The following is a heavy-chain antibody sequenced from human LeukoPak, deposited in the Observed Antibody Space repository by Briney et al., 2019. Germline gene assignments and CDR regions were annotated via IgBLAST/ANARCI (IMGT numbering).Heavy chain of an antibody. J-gene: IGHJ4*02. D-gene: IGHD3-10*01. V-gene: IGHV3-30*18. CDR1: GFTFSSYG. CDR3: AKLTMVRGVPPFDY. Sequence: GGSLRLSCAASGFTFSSYGMHWVRQAPGKGLEWVAVISYDGSNKYYADSVKGRFTISRDNSKNTLYLQMNSLRAEDTAVYYCAKLTMVRGVPPFDYWGQGTLVTVSS. CDR2: ISYDGSNK.